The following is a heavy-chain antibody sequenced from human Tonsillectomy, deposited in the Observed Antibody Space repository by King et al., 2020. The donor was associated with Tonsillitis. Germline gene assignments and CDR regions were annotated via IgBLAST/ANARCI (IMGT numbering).Heavy chain of an antibody. V-gene: IGHV5-51*01. CDR1: GYSFSSNW. D-gene: IGHD3-22*01. CDR3: ARRDYYVSSGLDY. J-gene: IGHJ4*02. CDR2: IYPGDSDT. Sequence: QLVQSGAEVKKPGESLKISCKGSGYSFSSNWIAWVRQMPGKGLEWMGIIYPGDSDTTYGPSFQGQVTISADKSISTAYLQWSSLKASDTAMYFCARRDYYVSSGLDYGGQGTPVTVSS.